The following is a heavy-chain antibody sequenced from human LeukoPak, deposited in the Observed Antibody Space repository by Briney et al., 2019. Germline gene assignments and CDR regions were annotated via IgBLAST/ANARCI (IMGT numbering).Heavy chain of an antibody. D-gene: IGHD2-15*01. CDR3: ARGTSAYCSGGSCYPYNWFDP. Sequence: GASVKVSCNSSGYTFTNYDINWVRQATGQALEWMGWMDPNCGNTGYAQKLQGRVTFTRNTSIRTAYMELSSLRSEDTAVYYCARGTSAYCSGGSCYPYNWFDPWGQGTLVTVSS. CDR2: MDPNCGNT. CDR1: GYTFTNYD. J-gene: IGHJ5*02. V-gene: IGHV1-8*03.